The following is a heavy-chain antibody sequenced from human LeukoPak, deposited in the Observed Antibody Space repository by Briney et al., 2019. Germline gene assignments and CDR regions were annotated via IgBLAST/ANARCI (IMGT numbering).Heavy chain of an antibody. V-gene: IGHV3-15*01. CDR3: MDTAMTKSWDY. CDR1: GSGFIFSNAR. D-gene: IGHD5-18*01. Sequence: GGSLRLSCRGSGSGFIFSNARMNWVHQAPGKGLEWVGHIKSYVHGGTTEYGAPVKDRFTISRDDSENTVYLQMNSLKTEDTAVYYCMDTAMTKSWDYWGQGTLVTVSS. CDR2: IKSYVHGGTT. J-gene: IGHJ4*02.